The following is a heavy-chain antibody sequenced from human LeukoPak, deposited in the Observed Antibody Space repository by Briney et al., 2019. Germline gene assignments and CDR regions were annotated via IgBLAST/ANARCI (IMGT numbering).Heavy chain of an antibody. Sequence: SETLSLTCGVSGGSITNTNYWTWVRQPPGKGLEWIGEVNLQGSTNYNPSLMGRVAISVDTSKNQFSLKLSSVTAADTAVYYCARENGDYYASDAAATFDYWGQGTLVTVSS. CDR2: VNLQGST. V-gene: IGHV4-4*02. CDR1: GGSITNTNY. J-gene: IGHJ4*02. CDR3: ARENGDYYASDAAATFDY. D-gene: IGHD3-10*01.